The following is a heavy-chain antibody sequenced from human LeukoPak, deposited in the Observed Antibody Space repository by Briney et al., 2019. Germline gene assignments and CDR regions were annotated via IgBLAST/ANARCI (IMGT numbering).Heavy chain of an antibody. J-gene: IGHJ4*02. CDR3: ARDLEHLDY. CDR2: INWNGGST. CDR1: GFTFSSYS. D-gene: IGHD1/OR15-1a*01. Sequence: PGGSLRLSCAASGFTFSSYSMNWVRQAPGKGLEWVSGINWNGGSTGYADSVKGRFTISRDNAKNSLYLQMNSLRAEDTALYYCARDLEHLDYWGQGTLVTVSS. V-gene: IGHV3-20*04.